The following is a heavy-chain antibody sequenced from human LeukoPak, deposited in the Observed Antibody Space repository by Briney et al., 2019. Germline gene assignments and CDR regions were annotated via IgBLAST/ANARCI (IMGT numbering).Heavy chain of an antibody. CDR3: AKDRGYYDFWSGYYTPTFDY. CDR1: GFTFSSYS. J-gene: IGHJ4*02. CDR2: ISGSGGST. Sequence: GGSLRLSCVASGFTFSSYSMSWVRQAPGKGLEWVSAISGSGGSTYYADSVKGRFTISRDNSKNTLYLQMNSLRAEDTAVYDCAKDRGYYDFWSGYYTPTFDYWGQGTLVTVSS. D-gene: IGHD3-3*01. V-gene: IGHV3-23*01.